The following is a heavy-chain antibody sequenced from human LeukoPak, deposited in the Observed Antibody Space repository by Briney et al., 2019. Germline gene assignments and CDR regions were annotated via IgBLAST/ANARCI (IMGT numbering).Heavy chain of an antibody. CDR2: IYTSGST. CDR1: GGSISSSSYY. Sequence: PSETLSLTCTVSGGSISSSSYYWSWIRQPAGKGLEWIGRIYTSGSTNYNPSLKSRVTISVDTSKNQFSLKLSSVTAADTAVYYCARENGDFGSPQFLYDYWGQGTLVTVSS. CDR3: ARENGDFGSPQFLYDY. V-gene: IGHV4-61*02. D-gene: IGHD4-17*01. J-gene: IGHJ4*02.